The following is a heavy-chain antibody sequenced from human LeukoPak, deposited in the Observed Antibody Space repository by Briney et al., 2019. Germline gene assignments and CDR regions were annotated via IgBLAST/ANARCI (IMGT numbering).Heavy chain of an antibody. CDR2: ISGSDGRT. CDR1: GFTFSSSA. D-gene: IGHD2-2*01. J-gene: IGHJ4*01. CDR3: AKIHCGPSSCDEFDY. V-gene: IGHV3-23*01. Sequence: PGGSLRLSCAASGFTFSSSAMTWARQAPGKGLEWVGTISGSDGRTFYADSVKGRFGISRDNSKNTLSLQLNSLRAEDTAVYYCAKIHCGPSSCDEFDYWGQGTPVTVSS.